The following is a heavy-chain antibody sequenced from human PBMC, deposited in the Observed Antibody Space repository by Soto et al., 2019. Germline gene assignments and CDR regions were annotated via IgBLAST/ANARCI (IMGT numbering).Heavy chain of an antibody. Sequence: SQTLSLTCAISGDSVSSNSAAWNWIRQSPSRGLEWLGRTYYRSKWYNDYAVSVKSRITINPDTSKNQFSLQLNSVTPEDTAVYYCATEPGITIFGVPSRVAFDIWGQGTMVTVSS. CDR2: TYYRSKWYN. D-gene: IGHD3-3*01. V-gene: IGHV6-1*01. CDR3: ATEPGITIFGVPSRVAFDI. J-gene: IGHJ3*02. CDR1: GDSVSSNSAA.